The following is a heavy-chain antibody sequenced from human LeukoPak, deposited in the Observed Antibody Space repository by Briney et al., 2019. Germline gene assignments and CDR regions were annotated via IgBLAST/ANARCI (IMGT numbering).Heavy chain of an antibody. D-gene: IGHD2-2*01. CDR1: GFTFINYD. CDR2: IYYSGST. J-gene: IGHJ5*02. Sequence: PGGSLRLSCAASGFTFINYDMTWVRQPPGKGLEWIGSIYYSGSTYYNPSLKSRVTISVDTSKNQFSLKLSSVTAADTAVYYCAVPAAKRPHWFDPWGQGTLVTVSS. V-gene: IGHV4-39*01. CDR3: AVPAAKRPHWFDP.